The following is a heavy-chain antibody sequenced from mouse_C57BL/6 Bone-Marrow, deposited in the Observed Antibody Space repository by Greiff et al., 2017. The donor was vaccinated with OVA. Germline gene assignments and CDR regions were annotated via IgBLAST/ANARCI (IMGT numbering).Heavy chain of an antibody. CDR1: GYTFTSYG. J-gene: IGHJ1*03. CDR3: ASYYYGSRNWYFDV. D-gene: IGHD1-1*01. V-gene: IGHV1-81*01. CDR2: IYPRSGNT. Sequence: QVQLKQSGAELARPGASVKLSCKASGYTFTSYGISWVKQRTGQGLEWIGEIYPRSGNTYYNEKFKSKATLTVDTSSSTAYMQLSSLTSEDSAVYYCASYYYGSRNWYFDVWGTGTTVTVSS.